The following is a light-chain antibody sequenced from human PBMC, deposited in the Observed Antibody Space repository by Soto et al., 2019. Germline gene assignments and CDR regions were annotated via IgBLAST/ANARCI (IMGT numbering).Light chain of an antibody. CDR1: QSVLYSSNNKNY. CDR3: QQYYVAPIT. J-gene: IGKJ5*01. Sequence: DIVMTQSPDSMAVSLGERATINCKSSQSVLYSSNNKNYLAWYQQKPGQPPNLLIYWASTRESGVPDRFSGSGSGTDFTLTISTLQTEDVAVYYCQQYYVAPITFGQGTRLDIK. V-gene: IGKV4-1*01. CDR2: WAS.